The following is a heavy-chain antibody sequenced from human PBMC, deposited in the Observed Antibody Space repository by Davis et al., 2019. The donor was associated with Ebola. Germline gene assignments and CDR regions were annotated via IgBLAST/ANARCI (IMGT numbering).Heavy chain of an antibody. D-gene: IGHD3-3*01. V-gene: IGHV3-74*01. CDR1: GFTFSSYW. J-gene: IGHJ6*02. Sequence: HTGGSLRLSCAASGFTFSSYWMHWVRQAPGKGLVWVSRINSDGSSKSYADSVKGRFNISRDNAKNTLYLQLNSLRAEDTAVYYCAREEVYYYFWSGYRHYYYYGMDVWGQGTTVTVSS. CDR2: INSDGSSK. CDR3: AREEVYYYFWSGYRHYYYYGMDV.